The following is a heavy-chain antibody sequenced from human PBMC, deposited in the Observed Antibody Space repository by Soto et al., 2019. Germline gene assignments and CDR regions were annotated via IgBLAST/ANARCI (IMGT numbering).Heavy chain of an antibody. V-gene: IGHV3-30*18. CDR2: ISYDGSNK. CDR1: GFTFSSYG. D-gene: IGHD2-2*02. J-gene: IGHJ6*02. Sequence: GGSLRLSCGASGFTFSSYGMHLVRQAPGKGLEWVAVISYDGSNKYYADSVKGRFTISRDNSKNTLYLQMNSLRAEDTAVYYCAKVGDIVVVPAAIPRKYYYYYYGMDVWGQGPKVTVSS. CDR3: AKVGDIVVVPAAIPRKYYYYYYGMDV.